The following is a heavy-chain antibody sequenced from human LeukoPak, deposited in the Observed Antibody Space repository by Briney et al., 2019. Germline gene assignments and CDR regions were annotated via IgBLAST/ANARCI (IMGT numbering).Heavy chain of an antibody. V-gene: IGHV1-18*01. CDR2: ISAYNGNT. J-gene: IGHJ4*02. Sequence: ASVKLSCKSSAYTFTSYGISWVRLPPGQGLEWMGWISAYNGNTNYAQKLQGRVTMTTDTSTSTDYMELRSLRSDDKAVYYCARGKQGTYYEVDYWGQGTLVTVSS. CDR1: AYTFTSYG. D-gene: IGHD3-22*01. CDR3: ARGKQGTYYEVDY.